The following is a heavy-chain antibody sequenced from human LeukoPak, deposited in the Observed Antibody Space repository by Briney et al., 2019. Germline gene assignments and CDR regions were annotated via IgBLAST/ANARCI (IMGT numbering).Heavy chain of an antibody. Sequence: GASVKVSCKASGYTFTGYYMHWVRQAPGQGLEWMGWIKPSSGGTNYAQKFQGRVTMTRDTSISTAYMELSRLRSDDTAVYYCARDRGRRITIFGVVTPHDAFDIWGQGTMVTVSS. V-gene: IGHV1-2*02. CDR1: GYTFTGYY. D-gene: IGHD3-3*01. CDR2: IKPSSGGT. J-gene: IGHJ3*02. CDR3: ARDRGRRITIFGVVTPHDAFDI.